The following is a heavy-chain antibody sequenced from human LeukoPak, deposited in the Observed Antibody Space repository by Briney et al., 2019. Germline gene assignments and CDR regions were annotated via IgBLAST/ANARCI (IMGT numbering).Heavy chain of an antibody. Sequence: GGSLRLSCAASGFTFSSYSMNWVRQAPGKGLEWVSSISSSSSYIYYADSVRGRFTISRDNAKNSLYLQMNSLRAEDTAVYYCARAAELLWFGELFPSSFDPWGQGTLVTVSS. D-gene: IGHD3-10*01. CDR3: ARAAELLWFGELFPSSFDP. CDR1: GFTFSSYS. CDR2: ISSSSSYI. V-gene: IGHV3-21*01. J-gene: IGHJ5*02.